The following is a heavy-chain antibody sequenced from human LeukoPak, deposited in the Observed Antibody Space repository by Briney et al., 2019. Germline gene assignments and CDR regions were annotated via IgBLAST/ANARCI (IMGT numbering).Heavy chain of an antibody. CDR3: ARGGWGFGP. D-gene: IGHD1-26*01. CDR1: GGSISNYH. J-gene: IGHJ5*02. Sequence: SETLSLTCSVSGGSISNYHWSWIRQPPGKGLEWIGYIYYSGSTNYNPSLKSRVAMSVDTSNNHFSLRLSSVTAADTAVYYCARGGWGFGPWGQGTLVTVSS. V-gene: IGHV4-59*01. CDR2: IYYSGST.